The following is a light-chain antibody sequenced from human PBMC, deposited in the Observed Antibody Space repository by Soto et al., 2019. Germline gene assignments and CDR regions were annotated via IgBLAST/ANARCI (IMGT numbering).Light chain of an antibody. CDR1: SSDVGGYNY. CDR3: ATWDDSLNGRAV. CDR2: EVN. J-gene: IGLJ3*02. Sequence: QSALTQPASVSGSPGQSITISCTGTSSDVGGYNYVSWYQQHPGRAPKLMIFEVNNRPSGVSDRFSGSKSGNTASLTISGLQSEDEADYYCATWDDSLNGRAVFGGGTKLTVL. V-gene: IGLV2-14*01.